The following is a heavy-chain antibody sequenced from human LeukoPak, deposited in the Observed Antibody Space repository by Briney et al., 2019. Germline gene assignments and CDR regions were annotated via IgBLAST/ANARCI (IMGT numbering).Heavy chain of an antibody. V-gene: IGHV3-23*01. J-gene: IGHJ4*02. CDR1: GFTFSSYA. CDR2: ISGSGGST. D-gene: IGHD4-17*01. Sequence: GGSLRLSCAASGFTFSSYAMSWVRQAPGKGLEWVSAISGSGGSTYYADSVKSRFTISRDSSKNTLYLQMNSLRAEDTAVYYCANEFGNSYGDPFDYWGQGTLVTVSS. CDR3: ANEFGNSYGDPFDY.